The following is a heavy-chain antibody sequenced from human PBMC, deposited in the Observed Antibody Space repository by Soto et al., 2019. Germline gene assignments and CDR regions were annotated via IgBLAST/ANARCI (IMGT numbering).Heavy chain of an antibody. CDR3: ARHHRGLDAFDI. V-gene: IGHV4-39*01. J-gene: IGHJ3*02. D-gene: IGHD3-10*01. Sequence: SETLSLTCTVSGGSISSSSYYWGWILQPPGKGLEWIGSIYYSGSTYYNPSLKSRVTISVDTSKNQFSLKLSSVTAADTAVYYCARHHRGLDAFDIWGQGTMVTVS. CDR1: GGSISSSSYY. CDR2: IYYSGST.